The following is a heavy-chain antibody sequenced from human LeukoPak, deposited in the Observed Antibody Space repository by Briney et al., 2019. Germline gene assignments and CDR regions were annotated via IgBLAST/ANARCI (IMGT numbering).Heavy chain of an antibody. Sequence: PGGSLRLSCAASGFTFSSYGMHWVRQAPGKGLEWVAVISYDGSNKYYADSVKGRFTISRDNSKNTLYLQMNSLRAEDTAMYYCAKEGRYSSGWYKPRPQYWYFDLWGRGTLVTVSS. J-gene: IGHJ2*01. CDR3: AKEGRYSSGWYKPRPQYWYFDL. D-gene: IGHD6-19*01. CDR2: ISYDGSNK. V-gene: IGHV3-30*18. CDR1: GFTFSSYG.